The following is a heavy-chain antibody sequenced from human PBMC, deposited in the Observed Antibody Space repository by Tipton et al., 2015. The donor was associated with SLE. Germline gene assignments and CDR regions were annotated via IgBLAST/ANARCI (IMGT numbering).Heavy chain of an antibody. V-gene: IGHV3-23*01. D-gene: IGHD3-22*01. CDR3: AKDRDFTYYYESHFDY. J-gene: IGHJ4*02. Sequence: SLRLSCAASGFMFSSYSMNWVRQAPGKGLEWVSAISASGGSTWYADSVKGRFTISRDNSINTLYLQMNSLRAEDTAVYYCAKDRDFTYYYESHFDYWGQGTLVTVSS. CDR2: ISASGGST. CDR1: GFMFSSYS.